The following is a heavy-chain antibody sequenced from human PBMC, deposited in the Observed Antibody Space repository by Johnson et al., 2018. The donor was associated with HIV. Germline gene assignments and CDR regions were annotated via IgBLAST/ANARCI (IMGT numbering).Heavy chain of an antibody. V-gene: IGHV3-30*03. CDR1: GFTFSNAW. CDR3: AREKIRAFDI. J-gene: IGHJ3*02. Sequence: QVQLVESGGGLVKPGGSLRLSCAASGFTFSNAWMHWVRQAPGKGLEWVAVISYDGSNKYYADSVKGRFTISRDNSKNTLYLQMNSLRAEDTAVYYCAREKIRAFDIWGQGTMVTSLQ. CDR2: ISYDGSNK.